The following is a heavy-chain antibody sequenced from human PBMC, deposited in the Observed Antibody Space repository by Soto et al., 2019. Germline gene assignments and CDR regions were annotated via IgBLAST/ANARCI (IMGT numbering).Heavy chain of an antibody. CDR1: GFTFSSYG. CDR3: AKDHEQWLVRPVDY. V-gene: IGHV3-30*18. CDR2: ISYDGSNK. Sequence: QVQLVESGGGVVQPGRSLRLSCAASGFTFSSYGMHWVRQAPGKGLEWVAVISYDGSNKYYADSVKGRFTISRDNSKNTLYLQMNSLRAEDTALYYCAKDHEQWLVRPVDYWGQGTLVTVSS. J-gene: IGHJ4*02. D-gene: IGHD6-19*01.